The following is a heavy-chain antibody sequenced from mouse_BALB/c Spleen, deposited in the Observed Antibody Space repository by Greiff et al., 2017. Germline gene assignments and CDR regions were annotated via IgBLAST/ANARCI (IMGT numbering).Heavy chain of an antibody. J-gene: IGHJ2*01. V-gene: IGHV1-87*01. CDR3: ARNWDYFDY. CDR1: GYTFTSYW. Sequence: SGAELARPGASVKLSCKASGYTFTSYWMQWVKQRPGQGLEWIGAIYPGDGVTRYTQKFKGKATLTADKSSSTAYMQLSSLASEDSAVYYCARNWDYFDYWGQGTTLTVSS. CDR2: IYPGDGVT. D-gene: IGHD4-1*01.